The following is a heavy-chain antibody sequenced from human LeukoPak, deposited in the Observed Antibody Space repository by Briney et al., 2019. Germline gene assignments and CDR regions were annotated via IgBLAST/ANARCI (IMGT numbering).Heavy chain of an antibody. J-gene: IGHJ6*02. CDR3: ARDGYEWDNYYGMDV. D-gene: IGHD2-2*03. V-gene: IGHV1-69*05. Sequence: SVKVSCKASGGTFSSYAISWVRQAPGQGLEWMGGIIPIFGTANYAQKLQGRVTMTTDTSTSTAYMELRSLRSDDTAVYYCARDGYEWDNYYGMDVWGQGTTVTVSS. CDR1: GGTFSSYA. CDR2: IIPIFGTA.